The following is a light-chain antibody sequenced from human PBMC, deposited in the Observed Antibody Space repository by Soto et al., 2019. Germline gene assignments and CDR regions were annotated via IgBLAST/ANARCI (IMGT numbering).Light chain of an antibody. J-gene: IGLJ1*01. CDR2: EVS. Sequence: QSALTQPPSASGSPGQSVTISCTGTSSDVGGYNYVSWHQQHPGKAPKVVIYEVSKRPSGVPDRFSGSKSGNTASLTVSGPQAEAEADYYCSSQAGSNTVFGTGTKVTVL. CDR1: SSDVGGYNY. V-gene: IGLV2-8*01. CDR3: SSQAGSNTV.